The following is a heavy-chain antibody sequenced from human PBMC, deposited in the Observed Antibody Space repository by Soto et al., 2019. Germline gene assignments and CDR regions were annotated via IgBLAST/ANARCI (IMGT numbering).Heavy chain of an antibody. CDR3: AQKGLSLLWFGDSGSCDP. CDR1: GFSLRTTRVR. V-gene: IGHV2-5*05. J-gene: IGHJ5*02. D-gene: IGHD3-10*01. CDR2: IYWDDDK. Sequence: QITLKESGPTLVNPTQTLTLTCSFSGFSLRTTRVRVGWIRQPPAKALEWLALIYWDDDKRYGPSLKNRLTISKDTSKNQVFLTMTNMDPVDTGTYYCAQKGLSLLWFGDSGSCDPWGQGTLVTVSS.